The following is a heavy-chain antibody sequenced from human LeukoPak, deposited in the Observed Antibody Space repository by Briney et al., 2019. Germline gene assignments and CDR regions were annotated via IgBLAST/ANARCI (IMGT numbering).Heavy chain of an antibody. V-gene: IGHV3-30*18. CDR3: AKVGCGNDYY. CDR2: ISKDETNT. Sequence: GGSLRLSCAASGFTFSNSAMHWVRQPLGKGLEWVTVISKDETNTYYADSVKGRFTISRDNSNNMLYLQMNSLRTEDTAVYYCAKVGCGNDYYWGQGTLVTVSS. J-gene: IGHJ4*02. D-gene: IGHD5-12*01. CDR1: GFTFSNSA.